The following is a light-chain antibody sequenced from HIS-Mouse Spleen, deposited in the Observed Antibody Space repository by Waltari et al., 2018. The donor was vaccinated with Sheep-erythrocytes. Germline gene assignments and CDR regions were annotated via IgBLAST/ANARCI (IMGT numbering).Light chain of an antibody. CDR3: CSYAGSSTLV. V-gene: IGLV2-23*01. CDR2: EGS. CDR1: SSDVGSYNL. Sequence: QSALTQPASVSGSPGQSITISCTGTSSDVGSYNLVSCYPQHPGKAPKRMIYEGSKRTAGVANRFSGSKSGNTVSLTISGLQAEDEADYYCCSYAGSSTLVFGGGTKLTVL. J-gene: IGLJ2*01.